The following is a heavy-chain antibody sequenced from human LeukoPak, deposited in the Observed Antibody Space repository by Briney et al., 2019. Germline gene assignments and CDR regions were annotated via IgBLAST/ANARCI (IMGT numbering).Heavy chain of an antibody. J-gene: IGHJ6*03. Sequence: GASVKVSCKASGYTFTSYAMHWVRQAPGQRLEWMGWINAGNGNTKYSQEFQGRVTMTTDTSTSTAYMELRSLRSDDTAVYYCARDGYCSSTSCPFQITLYYMDVWGKGTTVTVSS. CDR2: INAGNGNT. V-gene: IGHV1-3*01. CDR3: ARDGYCSSTSCPFQITLYYMDV. D-gene: IGHD2-2*01. CDR1: GYTFTSYA.